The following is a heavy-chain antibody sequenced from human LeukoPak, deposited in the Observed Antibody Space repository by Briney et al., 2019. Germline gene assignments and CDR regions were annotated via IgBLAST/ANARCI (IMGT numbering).Heavy chain of an antibody. V-gene: IGHV1-18*01. CDR2: ISAYNGNT. J-gene: IGHJ4*02. CDR3: ARSTGDYYDSSGYFWNDY. Sequence: ASVKVSCKSSGYTFTSYGIIWVRQAPGQGLEWMGWISAYNGNTNYAQKLQGRVTMTTDTSTSTAYMELRSLRSDDTAVYYCARSTGDYYDSSGYFWNDYWGQGTLVTVSS. CDR1: GYTFTSYG. D-gene: IGHD3-22*01.